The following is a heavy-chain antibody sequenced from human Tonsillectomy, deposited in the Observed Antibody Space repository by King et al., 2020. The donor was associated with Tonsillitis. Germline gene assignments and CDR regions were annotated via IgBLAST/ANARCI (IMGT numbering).Heavy chain of an antibody. CDR1: GFTFDDFA. Sequence: VQLVESGGGLVQPGRSLRLSCAASGFTFDDFAMHWVRQAPGKGLEWVSGISWNSGSIAYADSVKGRFTISRDNAKSSLYLQMNSLRAEDTALYYCAKDIQFALGKHFDYWGQGTLVTVSS. J-gene: IGHJ4*02. CDR2: ISWNSGSI. V-gene: IGHV3-9*01. D-gene: IGHD4-11*01. CDR3: AKDIQFALGKHFDY.